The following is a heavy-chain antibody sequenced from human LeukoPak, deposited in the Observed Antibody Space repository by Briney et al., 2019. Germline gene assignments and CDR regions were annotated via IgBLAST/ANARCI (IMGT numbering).Heavy chain of an antibody. CDR2: IYTSGST. V-gene: IGHV4-61*02. CDR1: GGSISSGSYY. Sequence: SQTLSLTCTVSGGSISSGSYYWSWIRQPAGKGLAWIGRIYTSGSTNYNPSLKSRVTISVDTSKNQFSLKLSSVTAADTAVYYCARGTYYYDRFDYWGQGTLVTVSS. CDR3: ARGTYYYDRFDY. D-gene: IGHD3-22*01. J-gene: IGHJ4*02.